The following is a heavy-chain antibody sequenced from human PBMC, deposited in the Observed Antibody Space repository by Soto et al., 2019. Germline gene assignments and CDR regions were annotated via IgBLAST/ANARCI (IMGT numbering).Heavy chain of an antibody. J-gene: IGHJ6*02. CDR3: AKDAGDFWSGWGYGMDV. V-gene: IGHV4-38-2*02. CDR1: GYSISSGYY. Sequence: SETLSLTCAVSGYSISSGYYWGWIRQPPGKGLEWIGSIYHSGSTYYNPSLKSRVTISVDTSKNQFSLKLSSVTAADTAVYYCAKDAGDFWSGWGYGMDVWGQGTTVTVSS. D-gene: IGHD3-3*01. CDR2: IYHSGST.